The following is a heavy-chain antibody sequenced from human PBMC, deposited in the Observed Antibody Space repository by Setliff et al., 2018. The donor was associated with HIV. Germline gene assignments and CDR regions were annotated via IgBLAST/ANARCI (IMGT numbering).Heavy chain of an antibody. Sequence: PSETLSLTCTVSGGSISSYYWSWIRQPPGKGLEWIGYILTSGSTNYNPSLKSRVTISLDTSRNQFSLKLGSVTAADTAMYYCAREHCSGGSCNGFDIWGQGTMVTVSS. CDR2: ILTSGST. J-gene: IGHJ3*02. CDR3: AREHCSGGSCNGFDI. V-gene: IGHV4-4*09. CDR1: GGSISSYY. D-gene: IGHD2-15*01.